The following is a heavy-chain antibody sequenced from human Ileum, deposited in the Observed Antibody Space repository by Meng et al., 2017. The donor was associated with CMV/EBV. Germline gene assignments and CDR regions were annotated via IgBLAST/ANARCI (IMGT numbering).Heavy chain of an antibody. J-gene: IGHJ4*02. CDR2: INHRGTT. Sequence: QVTLREGGAGLVKPSETLFLTCGVNGGSFSSFSWTSIRQPPGKGPEWIGEINHRGTTNYSPSLKSRVTISIDTSKKQFSLRLSSLTAADPAVYYCTRGRVGDWGFDFWGQGTLVTVFS. CDR3: TRGRVGDWGFDF. CDR1: GGSFSSFS. D-gene: IGHD1-26*01. V-gene: IGHV4-34*02.